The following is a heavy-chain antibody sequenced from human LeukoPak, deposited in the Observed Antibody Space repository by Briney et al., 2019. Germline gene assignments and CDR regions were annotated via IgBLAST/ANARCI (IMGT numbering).Heavy chain of an antibody. CDR3: AKGVRLWFAFYFDY. CDR1: GFTLGRFA. Sequence: ESPRLSCAGSGFTLGRFALDWVRQAPGKGLEWVSAISGNGYNTYYADSVKGRFTISSESSGNTLYLQMHNLRAEDTAVYYCAKGVRLWFAFYFDYWGQGTLVTVSS. V-gene: IGHV3-23*01. D-gene: IGHD3-10*01. J-gene: IGHJ4*02. CDR2: ISGNGYNT.